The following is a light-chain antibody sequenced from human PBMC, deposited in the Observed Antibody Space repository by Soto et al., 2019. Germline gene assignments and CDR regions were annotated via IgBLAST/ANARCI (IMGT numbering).Light chain of an antibody. CDR3: AAWDGSLNAYV. V-gene: IGLV1-44*01. Sequence: QSVLTQPPSASGTPGQRVTISCSGSSSNIGSNAVNWYQQFPGTAPKLLIYTDNQRPSGVPDRFSGSKSGTSASLAISGLXXXXXXXXFCAAWDGSLNAYVFGTGTKVTVL. CDR2: TDN. J-gene: IGLJ1*01. CDR1: SSNIGSNA.